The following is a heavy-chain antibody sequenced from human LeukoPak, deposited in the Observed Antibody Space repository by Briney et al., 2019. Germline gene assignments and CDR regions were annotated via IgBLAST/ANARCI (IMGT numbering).Heavy chain of an antibody. V-gene: IGHV4-59*01. CDR1: GGPISAYY. D-gene: IGHD3-22*01. J-gene: IGHJ6*02. Sequence: SETLSLTCSVSGGPISAYYWSWIRQPPGKGLEWIGHIYYTGTTKYNPSLKTRVTISVDTSEDKISLKLISMTAADTAVYYCARGDYFDYNGYYYYYGMDVWGQGTTATVSS. CDR2: IYYTGTT. CDR3: ARGDYFDYNGYYYYYGMDV.